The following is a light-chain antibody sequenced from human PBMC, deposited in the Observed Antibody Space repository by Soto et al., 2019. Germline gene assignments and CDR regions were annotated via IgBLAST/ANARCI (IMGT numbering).Light chain of an antibody. Sequence: EIVLTQSPGTLSLSPGERATLSCRAIQSVSSSYLAWYQQKPGQAPRLLIYGASSRATGIPDRFSGSGSGTDSTLTISRLEPEDFATYYCQQYYSYPPWTFGQGTKVDIK. J-gene: IGKJ1*01. CDR1: QSVSSSY. V-gene: IGKV3-20*01. CDR3: QQYYSYPPWT. CDR2: GAS.